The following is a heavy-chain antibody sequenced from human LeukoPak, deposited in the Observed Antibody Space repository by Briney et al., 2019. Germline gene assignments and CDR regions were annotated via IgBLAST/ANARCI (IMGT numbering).Heavy chain of an antibody. V-gene: IGHV1-8*01. CDR3: ARDYGGNSGWFDP. D-gene: IGHD4-23*01. Sequence: ASVKVSCKASGYPLTNYDINWVRQATGQGLEWMGWMKPKSGETGYAQKFQGRAIMTRDTSTNTAYMELRSLTSEDTAVYYCARDYGGNSGWFDPWGQGTVVTVSS. CDR1: GYPLTNYD. CDR2: MKPKSGET. J-gene: IGHJ5*02.